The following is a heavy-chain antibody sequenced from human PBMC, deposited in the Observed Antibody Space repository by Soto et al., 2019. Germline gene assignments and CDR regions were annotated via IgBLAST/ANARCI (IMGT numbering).Heavy chain of an antibody. J-gene: IGHJ4*02. CDR2: ISASGTT. CDR1: GFNFSSNG. V-gene: IGHV3-23*01. Sequence: EVQLLDSGGGLVQPGGSLRLSCAASGFNFSSNGMSWVRQAPGKGLEWVSAISASGTTYYADSVKGRFTISRDDSKSTLFLQMNSLSADDTAVYYCAKMQGYFDYWGQGCLVTVSS. CDR3: AKMQGYFDY.